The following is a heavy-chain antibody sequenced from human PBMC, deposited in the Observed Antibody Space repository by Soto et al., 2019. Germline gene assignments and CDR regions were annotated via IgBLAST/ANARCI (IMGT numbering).Heavy chain of an antibody. CDR3: ASPRGVVTSTLEAFDT. D-gene: IGHD2-15*01. V-gene: IGHV3-33*01. CDR1: GFNFNSYG. J-gene: IGHJ1*01. CDR2: IWYDGSNK. Sequence: GSLRLSCTTSGFNFNSYGMHWVRQAPGKGLEWVAVIWYDGSNKYFADSVKGRFTISRDNSNNTLYLQMNSLRAEDTAVYYWASPRGVVTSTLEAFDTGGQ.